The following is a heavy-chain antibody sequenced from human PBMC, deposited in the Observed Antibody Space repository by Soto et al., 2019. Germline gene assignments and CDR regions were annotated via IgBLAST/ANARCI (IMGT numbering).Heavy chain of an antibody. V-gene: IGHV1-18*01. CDR3: ARAGGVEESSGYGLLNWFAP. D-gene: IGHD3-22*01. Sequence: ASVKVSCKASGYTFTSYGISWVRQAPGQGLEWMGWISAYNGNTNYAQKLQGRVTMTTDTSTSTAYMELRSLRSDDTAVYYCARAGGVEESSGYGLLNWFAPWGQGTLVTVSS. J-gene: IGHJ5*02. CDR2: ISAYNGNT. CDR1: GYTFTSYG.